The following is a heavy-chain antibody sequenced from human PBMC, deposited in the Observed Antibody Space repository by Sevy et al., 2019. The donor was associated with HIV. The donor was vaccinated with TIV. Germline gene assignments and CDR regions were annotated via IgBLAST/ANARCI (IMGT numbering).Heavy chain of an antibody. J-gene: IGHJ6*02. CDR2: IIPIFGTA. D-gene: IGHD6-6*01. CDR3: ARDLGRQLGYYYGMDV. Sequence: ASVKVSCKASGGTFSSYAISWVRQAPGQGLEWMGGIIPIFGTANYAQKFQGRVTITADESTSTAYMELSSLRSEDTAVYYCARDLGRQLGYYYGMDVWGQGTMVTVSS. V-gene: IGHV1-69*13. CDR1: GGTFSSYA.